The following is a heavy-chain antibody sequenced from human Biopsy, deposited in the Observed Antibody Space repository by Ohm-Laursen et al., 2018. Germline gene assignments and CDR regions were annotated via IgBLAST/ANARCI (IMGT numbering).Heavy chain of an antibody. Sequence: SDTLSLTCTVSGDSVSSGSFYWTWLRQPPGQGLEYIGYIYGRGSTANYNPSLESRVTMSVDMPKNQFSLKLSSVTAADTAIYYCARGMRSSGWPYFDSWGQGNLVTVSS. J-gene: IGHJ4*02. V-gene: IGHV4-61*01. CDR3: ARGMRSSGWPYFDS. CDR2: IYGRGSTA. D-gene: IGHD6-19*01. CDR1: GDSVSSGSFY.